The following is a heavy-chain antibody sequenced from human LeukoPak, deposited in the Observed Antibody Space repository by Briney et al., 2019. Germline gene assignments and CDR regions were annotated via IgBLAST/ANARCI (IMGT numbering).Heavy chain of an antibody. J-gene: IGHJ4*02. CDR2: ISHRGRT. V-gene: IGHV4-34*01. CDR3: ARVVSMLRGVISSHSLFDY. CDR1: GGSLSDYY. D-gene: IGHD3-10*01. Sequence: SETLSLTCAVYGGSLSDYYWSWIRQSPGKGLEWIGEISHRGRTYYNLSLKSRVTISVDTSKNQFSLKLTSVTAADTAVYYCARVVSMLRGVISSHSLFDYWGQGTLVTVSS.